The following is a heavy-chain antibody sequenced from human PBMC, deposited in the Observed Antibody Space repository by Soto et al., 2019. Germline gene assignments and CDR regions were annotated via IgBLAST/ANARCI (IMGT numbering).Heavy chain of an antibody. CDR2: VSRKGNNI. CDR3: ARDFTYGSGSYLYYYGMDV. CDR1: GFTLSSYD. J-gene: IGHJ6*02. V-gene: IGHV3-64D*06. D-gene: IGHD3-10*01. Sequence: GGSLRLSCSASGFTLSSYDMHWVRQAPGKGLEYVSGVSRKGNNIYYADSVKGRFTISRDTFKNTLFLQMTSLRAEDTAVYYCARDFTYGSGSYLYYYGMDVSGQGTTVTVSS.